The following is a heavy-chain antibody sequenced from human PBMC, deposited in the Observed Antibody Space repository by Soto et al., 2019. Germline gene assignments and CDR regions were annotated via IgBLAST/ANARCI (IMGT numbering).Heavy chain of an antibody. CDR2: ISSSGSTI. J-gene: IGHJ4*02. Sequence: EVQLVESGGGLVQPGGSLRLSCAASGFTFSSYEMNWVRQAPGKGLEWVSYISSSGSTIYYADSVKGRFTISRDNAKNSLYLQMKSLRAEDTAVYYCAKDFSAVAGTYWGQGTLVTVSS. D-gene: IGHD6-19*01. CDR3: AKDFSAVAGTY. CDR1: GFTFSSYE. V-gene: IGHV3-48*03.